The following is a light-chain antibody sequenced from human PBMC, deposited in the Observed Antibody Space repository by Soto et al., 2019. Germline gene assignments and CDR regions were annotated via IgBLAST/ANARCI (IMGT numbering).Light chain of an antibody. CDR1: QSVSSSF. CDR3: QLYGSSPRWT. Sequence: EIVLTQSPGTLSLSPGERATLSCRASQSVSSSFLAWYQQRPGQAPRLIIYAASSRATGIPDRFSGSGSGTDFTLTISRLEPEDFAVYYCQLYGSSPRWTFGQGTKVDNK. CDR2: AAS. V-gene: IGKV3-20*01. J-gene: IGKJ1*01.